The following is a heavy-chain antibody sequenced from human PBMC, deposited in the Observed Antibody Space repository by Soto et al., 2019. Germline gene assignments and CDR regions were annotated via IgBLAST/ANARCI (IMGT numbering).Heavy chain of an antibody. CDR1: GGSISSGGYS. D-gene: IGHD3-22*01. J-gene: IGHJ5*02. Sequence: PSETLSLTCTVSGGSISSGGYSWSWIRQPPGKGLEWIGYIYHSGSTNYNPSLKSRVTISVDTSKNQFSLKLSSVTAADTAVYYCARAGYDSSGYYLNWFDPWGQGTLVTVSS. V-gene: IGHV4-30-2*01. CDR2: IYHSGST. CDR3: ARAGYDSSGYYLNWFDP.